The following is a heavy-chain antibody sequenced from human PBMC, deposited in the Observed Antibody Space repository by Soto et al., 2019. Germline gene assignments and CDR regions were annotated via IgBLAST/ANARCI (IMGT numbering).Heavy chain of an antibody. CDR3: ARDCMGSGGSCYFDY. V-gene: IGHV4-31*03. J-gene: IGHJ4*02. CDR2: IYYSGST. CDR1: GGSISSGGYY. Sequence: QVQLQESGPGLVKPSQTLSLTCTVSGGSISSGGYYWSWIRQHPGKGLEWIGYIYYSGSTYYNPSLKSRVTISVDTSKHQFSLKLSSVTAADTAVYYCARDCMGSGGSCYFDYWGQGTLVTVSS. D-gene: IGHD2-15*01.